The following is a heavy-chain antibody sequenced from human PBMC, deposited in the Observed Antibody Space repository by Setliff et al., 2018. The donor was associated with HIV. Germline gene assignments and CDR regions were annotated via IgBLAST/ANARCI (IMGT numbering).Heavy chain of an antibody. CDR2: FYTSGST. D-gene: IGHD4-4*01. CDR3: ARWNFMTTVTFDY. V-gene: IGHV4-4*08. Sequence: PSETLSLTCSVSGGSISRYYWSWIRQSPGKGLEWIAYFYTSGSTNYNPSRKRRATISLDTSQNQFSLKLSSVTAADTAVYYCARWNFMTTVTFDYWGQGTLVTVSS. J-gene: IGHJ4*02. CDR1: GGSISRYY.